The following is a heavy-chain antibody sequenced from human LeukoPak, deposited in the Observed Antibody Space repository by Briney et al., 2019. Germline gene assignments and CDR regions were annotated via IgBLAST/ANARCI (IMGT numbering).Heavy chain of an antibody. J-gene: IGHJ4*02. CDR1: GGSFSGYY. CDR3: ARGVGTYADSSGY. Sequence: SETLSLTCAVYGGSFSGYYWSWIRQPPGKGLEWIGEINHSGSTNYNPSLKSRVTTSVDTSKNQFSLKLSSVTAADTAVYYCARGVGTYADSSGYWGQGTLVTVSS. CDR2: INHSGST. D-gene: IGHD3-22*01. V-gene: IGHV4-34*01.